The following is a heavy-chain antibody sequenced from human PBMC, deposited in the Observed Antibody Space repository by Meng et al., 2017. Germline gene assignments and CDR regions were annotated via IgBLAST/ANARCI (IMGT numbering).Heavy chain of an antibody. CDR1: GFTFSSYW. CDR2: IKQDGSEK. V-gene: IGHV3-7*01. J-gene: IGHJ6*02. CDR3: ARHGRIVGATFYYGMDV. Sequence: GGSLRLSCAASGFTFSSYWMSWVRQAPGKGLEWVANIKQDGSEKYYVDSVKGRFTISRDNAKNSLYLQMNSLRAEDTAVYYCARHGRIVGATFYYGMDVWGQGTTVTVSS. D-gene: IGHD1-26*01.